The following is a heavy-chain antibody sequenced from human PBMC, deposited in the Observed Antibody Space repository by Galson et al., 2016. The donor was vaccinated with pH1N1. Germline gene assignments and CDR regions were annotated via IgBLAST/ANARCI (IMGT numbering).Heavy chain of an antibody. CDR1: GFSLSTSGVG. Sequence: PALVKPTQTLTLTCTFSGFSLSTSGVGVGWIRQPPGKALEWLALIYWNDDKRYSPSLKSRLTITKDTSKNQVVLTMTNMDPVDTATYYCAHSLHGDDVGWFDPWGQGTLVNVSS. CDR2: IYWNDDK. D-gene: IGHD4-17*01. J-gene: IGHJ5*02. CDR3: AHSLHGDDVGWFDP. V-gene: IGHV2-5*01.